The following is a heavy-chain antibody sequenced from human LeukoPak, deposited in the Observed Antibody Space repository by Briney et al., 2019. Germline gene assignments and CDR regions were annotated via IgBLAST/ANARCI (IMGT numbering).Heavy chain of an antibody. CDR1: GFTFSSYS. Sequence: PGGSLRLSCAASGFTFSSYSMNWVRQAPGKGLEYVSAISSNGGSTYYANSVKGRFTNSRDNSKNTLYLQMGSLRAEDMAVYYCARETDYGGNFVGFDYWGQGTLVTVSS. J-gene: IGHJ4*02. D-gene: IGHD4-23*01. V-gene: IGHV3-64*01. CDR2: ISSNGGST. CDR3: ARETDYGGNFVGFDY.